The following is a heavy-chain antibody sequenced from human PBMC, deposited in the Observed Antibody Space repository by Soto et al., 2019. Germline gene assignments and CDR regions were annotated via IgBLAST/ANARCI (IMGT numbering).Heavy chain of an antibody. D-gene: IGHD5-12*01. CDR2: MNPNSGNT. V-gene: IGHV1-8*01. Sequence: GASVKVSCKASGYTFTSYDINWVRQATGQGFEYLGWMNPNSGNTGYVKKFQGRVTMTTDTSTSTAYMELRSLRSDDTAVYYCAREVDRVGPYGMDVGGQVTTVTV. CDR1: GYTFTSYD. CDR3: AREVDRVGPYGMDV. J-gene: IGHJ6*02.